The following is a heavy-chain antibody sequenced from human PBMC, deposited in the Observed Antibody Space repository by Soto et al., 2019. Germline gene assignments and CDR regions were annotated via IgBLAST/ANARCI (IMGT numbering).Heavy chain of an antibody. V-gene: IGHV4-34*01. D-gene: IGHD3-9*01. CDR3: ARESHDILTGPPWVWYFDL. Sequence: QVQLQQWGAGPLRPLETLSLTCGVSGGSFSGYYWAWIRQSPGKGLEWIGEINDRGSINYNPSLRSRVSISVDTSKNHYSLNLRSVTAADTALYYCARESHDILTGPPWVWYFDLWGRGNLVTVSS. CDR1: GGSFSGYY. CDR2: INDRGSI. J-gene: IGHJ2*01.